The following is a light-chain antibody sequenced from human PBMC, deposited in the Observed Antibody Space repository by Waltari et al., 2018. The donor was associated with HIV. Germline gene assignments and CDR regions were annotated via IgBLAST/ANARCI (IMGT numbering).Light chain of an antibody. J-gene: IGKJ2*03. Sequence: DRATLSCRASQSVSNKFLAWYQHKRGQAPRLLVYGASSRARGIPDRFSGSGSGTDFTLTISRLEPEDFAMYYCQQYGSSTYSFGQGTKLEIK. CDR2: GAS. CDR3: QQYGSSTYS. CDR1: QSVSNKF. V-gene: IGKV3-20*01.